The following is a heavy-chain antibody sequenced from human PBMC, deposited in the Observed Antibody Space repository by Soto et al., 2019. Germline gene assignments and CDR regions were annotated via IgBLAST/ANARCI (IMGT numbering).Heavy chain of an antibody. CDR1: GYTITSYG. J-gene: IGHJ6*03. D-gene: IGHD3-3*01. CDR3: ARAHSNYDFWSIYRYNYYYYLDV. Sequence: ASVKVSCKASGYTITSYGISWVRQAPGQGLEWMGWISAYNGNTNYAQKLQGRVTMTTDTSTSTAYMELRSLRSDDTAVYYCARAHSNYDFWSIYRYNYYYYLDVWGKGTTFTVTS. CDR2: ISAYNGNT. V-gene: IGHV1-18*01.